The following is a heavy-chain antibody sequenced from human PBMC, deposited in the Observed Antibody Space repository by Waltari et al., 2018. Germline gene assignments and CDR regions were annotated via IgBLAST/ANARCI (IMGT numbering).Heavy chain of an antibody. CDR1: GFTFGNHA. CDR3: AKDSSPFLEHRVYYYYYMDV. CDR2: FYSGGTT. Sequence: EVQLLESGGGSVQPGRSVRVSCSASGFTFGNHAVSWVRKAPGMGLVWVSVFYSGGTTYYADSVKGRFTISRDNSKNTLYLQMNSLRAEDTAVYYCAKDSSPFLEHRVYYYYYMDVWGKGTTVTVSS. V-gene: IGHV3-23*03. D-gene: IGHD3-3*01. J-gene: IGHJ6*03.